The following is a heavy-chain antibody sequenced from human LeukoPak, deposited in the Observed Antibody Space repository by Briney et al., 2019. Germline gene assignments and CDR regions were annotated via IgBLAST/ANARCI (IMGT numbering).Heavy chain of an antibody. CDR3: AREFYDSSGYHYYFDY. D-gene: IGHD3-22*01. CDR1: GYTFTSYG. J-gene: IGHJ4*02. V-gene: IGHV7-4-1*02. CDR2: INTNTGNP. Sequence: ASVKVSCKASGYTFTSYGISWVRQAPGQGLEWMGWINTNTGNPTYAQGFTGRFVFSLDTSVSTAYLQISSLKAEDTAVYYCAREFYDSSGYHYYFDYWGQGTLVTVSS.